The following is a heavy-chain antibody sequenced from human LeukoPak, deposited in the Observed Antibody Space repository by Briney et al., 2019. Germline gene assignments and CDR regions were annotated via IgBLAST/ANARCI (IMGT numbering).Heavy chain of an antibody. CDR1: GFTFSSYA. CDR3: ARVGGWLQVYFDY. D-gene: IGHD6-19*01. Sequence: GGSLRLSCAASGFTFSSYAMHWVRQAPGKGLEWVAVISYDGSNKYYADSVKGRFTISRDNSKNTLYLQMNSLRAEDTAVYYCARVGGWLQVYFDYWGQGTLVTVSS. V-gene: IGHV3-30-3*01. J-gene: IGHJ4*02. CDR2: ISYDGSNK.